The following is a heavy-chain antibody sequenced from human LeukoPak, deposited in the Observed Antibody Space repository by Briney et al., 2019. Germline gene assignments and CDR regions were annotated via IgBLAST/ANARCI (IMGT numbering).Heavy chain of an antibody. V-gene: IGHV4-34*01. Sequence: SETLSLTCAVYGGSFSGYHWSWIRQPPGKGLEWIGEINHSGSTNYNPSLKSRVTISVDTSKNQFSLKLSSVTAADTAVYYCARGWDIAARPLDYWGQGTLVTVSS. J-gene: IGHJ4*02. CDR2: INHSGST. D-gene: IGHD6-6*01. CDR1: GGSFSGYH. CDR3: ARGWDIAARPLDY.